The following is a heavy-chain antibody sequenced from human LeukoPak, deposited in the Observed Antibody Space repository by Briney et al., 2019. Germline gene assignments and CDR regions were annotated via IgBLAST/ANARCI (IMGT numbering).Heavy chain of an antibody. CDR2: INHSGST. CDR1: GGSFSGYY. D-gene: IGHD6-13*01. V-gene: IGHV4-34*01. Sequence: PSETLSLTCAVYGGSFSGYYWSWIRQPPGKGLEWIGEINHSGSTNYNPSLKSRVTIPVDTSKNQFSLKLSSVTAADTAVYYCARGKQQLSFYYYYYYMDVWGKGTTVTVSS. CDR3: ARGKQQLSFYYYYYYMDV. J-gene: IGHJ6*03.